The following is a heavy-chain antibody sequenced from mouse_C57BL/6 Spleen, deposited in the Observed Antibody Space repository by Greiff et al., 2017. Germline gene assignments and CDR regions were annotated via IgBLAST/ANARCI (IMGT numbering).Heavy chain of an antibody. J-gene: IGHJ3*01. Sequence: EVQRVESGEGLVKPGGSLKLSCAASGFTFSSYAMSWVRQTPEKRLEWVAYISSGGDYIYYADTVKGRFTISRDNARNTLYLQMSSLKSEDTAMYYCTREGLLPPWFAYWGQGTLVTVSA. CDR1: GFTFSSYA. D-gene: IGHD2-3*01. CDR3: TREGLLPPWFAY. CDR2: ISSGGDYI. V-gene: IGHV5-9-1*02.